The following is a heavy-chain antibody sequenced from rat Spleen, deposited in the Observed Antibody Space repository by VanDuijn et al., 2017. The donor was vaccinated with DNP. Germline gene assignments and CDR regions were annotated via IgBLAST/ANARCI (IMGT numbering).Heavy chain of an antibody. V-gene: IGHV5-58*01. CDR1: GFTFSSYW. Sequence: EVQLVETGGGLVQPGRSLKLSCVASGFTFSSYWMFWNRQAPGKGLEWVASINTDGGSTYYPDSVKGRFTISRDNAENTVYLQMSSLRSEDTATYYCASWAPIAPLSTSNYWGQGVMVTVSS. D-gene: IGHD1-2*01. J-gene: IGHJ2*01. CDR3: ASWAPIAPLSTSNY. CDR2: INTDGGST.